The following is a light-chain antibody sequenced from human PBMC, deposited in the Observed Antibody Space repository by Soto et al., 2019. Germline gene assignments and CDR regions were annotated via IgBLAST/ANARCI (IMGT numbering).Light chain of an antibody. CDR3: QQYASSPLT. V-gene: IGKV1-39*01. J-gene: IGKJ4*01. CDR2: ATS. Sequence: DIQMTQSPSSLSASVGDRVTITCRTSQNINKYLSWYQQKLGKAPKLLIYATSTLQSGVPSRFSGSGSGTDFTLTISTLQPEDFATYYCQQYASSPLTCGGGTKVELK. CDR1: QNINKY.